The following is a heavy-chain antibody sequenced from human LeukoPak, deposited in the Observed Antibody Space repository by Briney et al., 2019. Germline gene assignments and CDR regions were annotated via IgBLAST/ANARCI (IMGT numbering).Heavy chain of an antibody. V-gene: IGHV4-59*11. D-gene: IGHD2-2*01. CDR1: GGSISSHY. J-gene: IGHJ6*02. CDR3: ARDRGRDYCSSTSCYAYYYYGMDV. Sequence: PSETLSLTCTVSGGSISSHYWSWIRQPPGKGLEWIGYIYYSGSTNYNPSLKSRVTISVDTSKNQFSLKLSSVTAADTAVYYCARDRGRDYCSSTSCYAYYYYGMDVWGQGTTVTVSS. CDR2: IYYSGST.